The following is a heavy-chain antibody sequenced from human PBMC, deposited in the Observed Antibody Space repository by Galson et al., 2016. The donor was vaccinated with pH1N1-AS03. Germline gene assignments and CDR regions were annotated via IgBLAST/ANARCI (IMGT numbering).Heavy chain of an antibody. CDR1: GFTFTSYY. Sequence: SVKVSCKASGFTFTSYYMHWVRQAPGQGLEWMGIIHPSGGPIYAQHFQGRVSMARDTSTSTVYMESSNLRPDDTAVYYCARDGGHYGDCDYWGQGTLVTVSS. J-gene: IGHJ4*02. V-gene: IGHV1-46*01. CDR2: IHPSGGP. D-gene: IGHD4-17*01. CDR3: ARDGGHYGDCDY.